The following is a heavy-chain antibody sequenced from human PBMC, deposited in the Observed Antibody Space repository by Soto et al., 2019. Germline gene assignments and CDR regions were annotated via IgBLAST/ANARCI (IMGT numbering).Heavy chain of an antibody. D-gene: IGHD3-10*01. J-gene: IGHJ4*02. CDR1: GGSISSGGYS. CDR3: ARGDGSGSYYNPWYFDY. V-gene: IGHV4-30-2*01. CDR2: IYHSGST. Sequence: LSLTCAVSGGSISSGGYSWSWIRQPPGKGLEWIGYIYHSGSTYYNPSLKSRVTISVDRSKNQFSLKLSSVTAADTAVYYCARGDGSGSYYNPWYFDYWGQGTLVTVSS.